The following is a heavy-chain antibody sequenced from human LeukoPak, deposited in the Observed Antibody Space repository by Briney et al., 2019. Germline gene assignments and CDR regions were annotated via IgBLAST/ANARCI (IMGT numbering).Heavy chain of an antibody. CDR3: ARAGYCSSTSGNPARFDP. J-gene: IGHJ5*02. Sequence: PGGSQPLSCAASGFPFSDYSMSWIRQAPGKGLEWVSYISSSSSYTNYADSVKGRFTISRDNAKNSLYLQMKSMRAEDTVVYYCARAGYCSSTSGNPARFDPGGQVTQVNVCS. V-gene: IGHV3-11*06. CDR2: ISSSSSYT. CDR1: GFPFSDYS. D-gene: IGHD2-2*01.